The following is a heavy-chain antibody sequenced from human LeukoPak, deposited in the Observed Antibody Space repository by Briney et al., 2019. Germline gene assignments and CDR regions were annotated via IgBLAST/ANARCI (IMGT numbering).Heavy chain of an antibody. Sequence: ASVKVSCKASGYTFTSYYLHWMRQAPGQGLVWMGWINPNSGGTNYVQKFQGMVTMTRDTSISTAYMELSRPRSDDTAVYYCARVRRYSGYDYYYWGQGTLVTVSS. D-gene: IGHD5-12*01. CDR3: ARVRRYSGYDYYY. J-gene: IGHJ4*02. CDR2: INPNSGGT. CDR1: GYTFTSYY. V-gene: IGHV1-2*02.